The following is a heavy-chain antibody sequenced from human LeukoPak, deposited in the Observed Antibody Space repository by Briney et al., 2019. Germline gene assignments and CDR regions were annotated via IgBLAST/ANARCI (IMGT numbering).Heavy chain of an antibody. D-gene: IGHD1-26*01. Sequence: GASVKVSCKASGYTFTSYDINWVRQATGQGLEWMGWMNPNSGNTGYAQKFQGRVTITADESTSTAYLELSSLRSEDTAVYYCARGGSSHGPFDFWGQGTLVTVSS. CDR1: GYTFTSYD. CDR2: MNPNSGNT. V-gene: IGHV1-8*01. J-gene: IGHJ4*02. CDR3: ARGGSSHGPFDF.